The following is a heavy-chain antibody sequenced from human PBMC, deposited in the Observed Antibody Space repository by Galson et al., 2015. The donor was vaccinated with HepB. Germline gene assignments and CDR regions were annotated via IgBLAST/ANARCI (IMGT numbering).Heavy chain of an antibody. CDR3: ARDRKAAGIKGYYYYYYMDV. CDR1: GYTFTSYY. V-gene: IGHV1-46*01. CDR2: INPSGGST. D-gene: IGHD6-13*01. Sequence: SCKASGYTFTSYYMHWVRQAPGQGLEWMGIINPSGGSTSYAQKFQGRVTMTRDTSTSTVYMELSSLRSEDTAVYYCARDRKAAGIKGYYYYYYMDVWGKGTTVTVSS. J-gene: IGHJ6*03.